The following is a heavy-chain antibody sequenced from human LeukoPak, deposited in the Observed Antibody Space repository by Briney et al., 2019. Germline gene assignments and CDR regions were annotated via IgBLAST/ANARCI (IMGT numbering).Heavy chain of an antibody. J-gene: IGHJ6*03. Sequence: PGGSLRLSCAASGFTFSSYTIHWVRQAPGKGLEWVSSISAVSTYIYYADSVKGRFTISRDNVEKAAYLELCGLTAHDTAIYYCARGGIAGRPVYYYYMDVWGKGTTVTVSS. CDR3: ARGGIAGRPVYYYYMDV. D-gene: IGHD6-6*01. V-gene: IGHV3-21*01. CDR2: ISAVSTYI. CDR1: GFTFSSYT.